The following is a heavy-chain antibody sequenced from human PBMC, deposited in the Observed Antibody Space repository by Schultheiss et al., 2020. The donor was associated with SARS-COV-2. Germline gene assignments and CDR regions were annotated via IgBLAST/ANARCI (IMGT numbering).Heavy chain of an antibody. CDR1: GGSFSGYY. CDR2: INHSGST. V-gene: IGHV4-34*01. D-gene: IGHD2-2*01. J-gene: IGHJ4*02. Sequence: SETLSLTCAVYGGSFSGYYWSWIRQPPGKGLEWIGEINHSGSTNYNPSLKSRVTISVDTSKNQFSLKLSSVTAADTAVYYCTRLGRQTSASYPDYWGQGTLVTVSS. CDR3: TRLGRQTSASYPDY.